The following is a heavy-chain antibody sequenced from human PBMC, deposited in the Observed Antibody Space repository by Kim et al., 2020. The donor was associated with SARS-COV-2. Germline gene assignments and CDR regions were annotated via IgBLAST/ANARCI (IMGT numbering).Heavy chain of an antibody. CDR3: ARAYWSSRSYYYGMDV. CDR1: GGTFSSYA. V-gene: IGHV1-69*13. CDR2: IIPIFGTA. J-gene: IGHJ6*02. D-gene: IGHD1-1*01. Sequence: SVKVSCKASGGTFSSYAISWVRQAPGQGLEWMGAIIPIFGTANYAQKFQGRVTITADESTSTAYMELSSLRSEDTAVYYCARAYWSSRSYYYGMDVWGQGTTVTVSS.